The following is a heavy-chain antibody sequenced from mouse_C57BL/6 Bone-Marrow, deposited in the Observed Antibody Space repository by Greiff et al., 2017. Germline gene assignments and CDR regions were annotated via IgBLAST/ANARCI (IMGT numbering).Heavy chain of an antibody. CDR1: GFSFNTYA. V-gene: IGHV10-1*01. D-gene: IGHD1-1*01. CDR2: IRSKSNNYAT. J-gene: IGHJ1*03. Sequence: EVQLVESGGGLVQPKGSLKLSCAASGFSFNTYAMNWVRQAPGKGLEWVARIRSKSNNYATYYADSVKDRFTISRDDSESMLYLQMNNLKTEDTAMYYCVRQDGSSYWYFDVWGTGTTVTVSS. CDR3: VRQDGSSYWYFDV.